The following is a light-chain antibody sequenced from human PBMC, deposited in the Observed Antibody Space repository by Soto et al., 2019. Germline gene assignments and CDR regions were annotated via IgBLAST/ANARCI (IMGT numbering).Light chain of an antibody. CDR1: EDISTW. CDR2: DAS. CDR3: QQTHSVPYT. V-gene: IGKV1-12*01. Sequence: DIQMTQSPSSVSASVGDRVTITCRSSEDISTWLAWYQQKPGKAPKLLIYDASSLQSGVPSRFSGSGSETEFSLTISSLQPEDFATYYCQQTHSVPYTFGQGTKVDI. J-gene: IGKJ1*01.